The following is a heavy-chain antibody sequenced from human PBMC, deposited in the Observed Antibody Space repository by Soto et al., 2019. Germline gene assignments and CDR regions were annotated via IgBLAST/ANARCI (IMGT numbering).Heavy chain of an antibody. CDR1: GYTFTIYY. Sequence: GSVKVSCKASGYTFTIYYMHWVRQAPGQGLEWMGWINPNSGGTNYAQKFQGRVTMTRDTSISTAYMELSRLRSDDTAVYSCARRRPVAVYTSRKHRFDPWGQGTLVTASS. V-gene: IGHV1-2*02. D-gene: IGHD6-19*01. CDR3: ARRRPVAVYTSRKHRFDP. CDR2: INPNSGGT. J-gene: IGHJ5*02.